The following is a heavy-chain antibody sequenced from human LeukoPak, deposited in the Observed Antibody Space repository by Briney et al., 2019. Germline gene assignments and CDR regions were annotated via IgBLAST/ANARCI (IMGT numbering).Heavy chain of an antibody. J-gene: IGHJ6*03. CDR1: GYTFTSYD. Sequence: GASVKVSCKASGYTFTSYDINWVRQATGQGLEWMGWMNPNSGNTGYAQKFQGRVTITRNTSISTAYMELSSLRSEDTAVYYCARAYYDFWSGYRWDYYYYYMDVWGKGTTVTVSS. CDR2: MNPNSGNT. CDR3: ARAYYDFWSGYRWDYYYYYMDV. V-gene: IGHV1-8*01. D-gene: IGHD3-3*01.